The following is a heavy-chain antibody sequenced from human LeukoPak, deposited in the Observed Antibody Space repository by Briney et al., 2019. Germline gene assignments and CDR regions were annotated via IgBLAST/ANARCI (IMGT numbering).Heavy chain of an antibody. CDR1: GYTFTGYY. V-gene: IGHV1-2*02. J-gene: IGHJ3*02. D-gene: IGHD3-16*01. CDR2: INPNSGGT. CDR3: ASIMITFGGVLSWSPFDI. Sequence: ASVKVSCKASGYTFTGYYMHWVRQAPGQGLEWMGWINPNSGGTNYAQKFQGRVTMTRDTSISTAYMELSSLRSEDTAVYYCASIMITFGGVLSWSPFDIWGQGTMVTVSS.